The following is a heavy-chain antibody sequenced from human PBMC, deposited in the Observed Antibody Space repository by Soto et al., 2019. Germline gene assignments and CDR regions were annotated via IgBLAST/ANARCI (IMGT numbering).Heavy chain of an antibody. D-gene: IGHD2-8*02. V-gene: IGHV3-9*01. Sequence: EVQLVESGGGLVQPGRSLRLSCAASGFTFDDYAMHWVRQAPGKGLEWVSGISWNSGSIGYADSVKGRFTISRDNAKNSLYLQMNSLRAEDTALYYCATAPSGPHYYWGQGTLVTVSP. CDR2: ISWNSGSI. CDR3: ATAPSGPHYY. CDR1: GFTFDDYA. J-gene: IGHJ4*02.